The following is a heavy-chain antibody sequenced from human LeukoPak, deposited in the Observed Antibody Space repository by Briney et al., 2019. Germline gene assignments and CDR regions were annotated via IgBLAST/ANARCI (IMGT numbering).Heavy chain of an antibody. Sequence: PSETLSLTCAVYGGSFSGYYWSWIRQPPGKGLEWIGEINHSGSTNYNPSLKSRVTISVDTSKNQFSLKLSSVTAADTAVYYCARGLSSSWSGNWFDPWGQGTLVTVSS. CDR3: ARGLSSSWSGNWFDP. D-gene: IGHD6-13*01. CDR2: INHSGST. V-gene: IGHV4-34*01. CDR1: GGSFSGYY. J-gene: IGHJ5*02.